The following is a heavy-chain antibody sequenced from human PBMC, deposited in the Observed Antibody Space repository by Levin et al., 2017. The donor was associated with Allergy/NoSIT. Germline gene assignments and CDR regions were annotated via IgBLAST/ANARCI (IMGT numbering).Heavy chain of an antibody. CDR3: AKGFNSIVPLTRAFDI. V-gene: IGHV3-23*01. CDR2: ISTGGGTT. J-gene: IGHJ3*02. D-gene: IGHD2/OR15-2a*01. Sequence: GGSLRLSCAASGFTFSSSAMTWVRQAPGKGLEWVSLISTGGGTTYYADSVKGRFTISRDNSKNTLYLQMNSLRAEDTAVYYCAKGFNSIVPLTRAFDIWGQGTMVTVSS. CDR1: GFTFSSSA.